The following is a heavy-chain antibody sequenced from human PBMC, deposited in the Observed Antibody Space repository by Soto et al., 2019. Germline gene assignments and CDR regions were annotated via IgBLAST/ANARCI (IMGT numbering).Heavy chain of an antibody. CDR1: GYGFRSYS. J-gene: IGHJ6*02. D-gene: IGHD1-1*01. CDR3: ARGKGMEENYYCYRLDI. V-gene: IGHV1-3*01. Sequence: ASVKVSWKAAGYGFRSYSMHWVRQAPGQSLEWMGWINGGTGQTKFSQRFQDRITIARDTSASTAYMELSSLRSEDTAVYYCARGKGMEENYYCYRLDIWGQGTTVTVSS. CDR2: INGGTGQT.